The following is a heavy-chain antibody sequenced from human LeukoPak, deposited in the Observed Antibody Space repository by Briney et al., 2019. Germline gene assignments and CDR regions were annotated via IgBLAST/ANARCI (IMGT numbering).Heavy chain of an antibody. CDR1: GFAFSSYA. D-gene: IGHD3-22*01. V-gene: IGHV3-23*01. Sequence: GGSLRLSCAASGFAFSSYAMSWVRQAPGKGLEWVSAICGSGGDTWYADSVRGRFTISRDNSKNTLYMQVNSLRAEDTAVYYCAKDYYDISGSRYDFWGQGTLVTVSS. CDR3: AKDYYDISGSRYDF. CDR2: ICGSGGDT. J-gene: IGHJ4*02.